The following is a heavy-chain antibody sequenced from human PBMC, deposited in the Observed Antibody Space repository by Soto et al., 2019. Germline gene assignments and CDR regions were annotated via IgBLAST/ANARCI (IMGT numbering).Heavy chain of an antibody. CDR1: GGSISSGGSS. CDR2: IYHSGST. J-gene: IGHJ4*02. Sequence: QLQLQESGSGLVKPSQTLSLTCAVSGGSISSGGSSWTWIRQPPGKGLEGIGYIYHSGSTYYNPSRKSRVTISVDRSKNQFSLKLTSVTAADTAVYYCARGAVVNFDSWGQGTLVTVSS. CDR3: ARGAVVNFDS. D-gene: IGHD3-22*01. V-gene: IGHV4-30-2*01.